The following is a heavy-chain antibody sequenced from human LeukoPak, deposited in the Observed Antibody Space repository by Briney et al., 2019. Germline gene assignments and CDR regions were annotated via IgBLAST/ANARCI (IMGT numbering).Heavy chain of an antibody. J-gene: IGHJ4*02. V-gene: IGHV3-48*03. CDR2: ISNSGSNR. Sequence: VGSLRLSCAASGFTPSSYEMNWVRQAPGKGLEWVSYISNSGSNRYYADSVKGRFTISRDNAKNSVYLQMNSLRAEDTAVYYCARDLMIVMVEEEGSADYWGQGTLVTVSS. D-gene: IGHD3-22*01. CDR3: ARDLMIVMVEEEGSADY. CDR1: GFTPSSYE.